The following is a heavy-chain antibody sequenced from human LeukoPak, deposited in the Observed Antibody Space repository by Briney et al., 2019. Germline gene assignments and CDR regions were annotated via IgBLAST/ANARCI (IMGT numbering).Heavy chain of an antibody. CDR1: GFTLNGYA. CDR3: AKDPSSIVVVTATKTQPFDY. Sequence: GGSLRLSCVASGFTLNGYAMTWVRQAPGMGLEWVSSLGGGGDASYYADSVKGRFTISRDTSKNTLYLQVNSLRAEDTAVYYCAKDPSSIVVVTATKTQPFDYWGQGTLVTVSS. D-gene: IGHD2-21*02. CDR2: LGGGGDAS. V-gene: IGHV3-23*01. J-gene: IGHJ4*02.